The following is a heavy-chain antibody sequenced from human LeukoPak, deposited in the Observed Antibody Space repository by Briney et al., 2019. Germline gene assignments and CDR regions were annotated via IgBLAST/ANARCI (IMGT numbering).Heavy chain of an antibody. J-gene: IGHJ6*04. CDR3: XXLGITMIGGV. CDR1: GFTFGSYA. Sequence: PGRSLRLSCTASGFTFGSYALNWVRQAPGKGLEWVSYISSSSSTIYYADSVKGRFTISRDNAKNSLYLQMNSLRAEDTAVYYXXXLGITMIGGVWGKGTTVTISS. CDR2: ISSSSSTI. V-gene: IGHV3-48*01. D-gene: IGHD3-10*02.